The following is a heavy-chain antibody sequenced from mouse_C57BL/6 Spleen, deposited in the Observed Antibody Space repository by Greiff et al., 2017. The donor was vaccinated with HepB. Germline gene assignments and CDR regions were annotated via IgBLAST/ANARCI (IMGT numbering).Heavy chain of an antibody. CDR2: ISDGGSYT. D-gene: IGHD1-1*01. Sequence: EVKLMESGGGLVKPGGSLKLSCAASGFTFSSYAMSWVRQTPEKRLEWVATISDGGSYTYYPDNVKGRFTISRDNAKNNLYLQMSHLKSEDTAMYYCARVTTVVAPGAMDYWGQGTSVTVSS. V-gene: IGHV5-4*03. CDR3: ARVTTVVAPGAMDY. J-gene: IGHJ4*01. CDR1: GFTFSSYA.